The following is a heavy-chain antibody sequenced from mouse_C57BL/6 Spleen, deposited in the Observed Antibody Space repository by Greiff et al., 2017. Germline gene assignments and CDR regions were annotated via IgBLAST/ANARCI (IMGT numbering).Heavy chain of an antibody. CDR2: FHPYNDDT. Sequence: VQLQQSGAELVKPGASVKMSCKASGYTFTTYPIEWMKQNHGKSLEWIGNFHPYNDDTKYNEKFKGKATLTVEKSSSTVYLELSRLTSDDSAVYYCASGGCGSIRLFAYWSQGTLVTVSA. J-gene: IGHJ3*01. CDR3: ASGGCGSIRLFAY. V-gene: IGHV1-47*01. D-gene: IGHD1-1*01. CDR1: GYTFTTYP.